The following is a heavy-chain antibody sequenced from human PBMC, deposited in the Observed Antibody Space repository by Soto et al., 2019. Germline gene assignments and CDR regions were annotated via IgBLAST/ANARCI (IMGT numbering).Heavy chain of an antibody. CDR1: GFTFSSYS. CDR2: ISSSSSYI. D-gene: IGHD4-4*01. V-gene: IGHV3-21*01. J-gene: IGHJ5*02. CDR3: ARERTTTVTPNWFDP. Sequence: GGSLRLSCAASGFTFSSYSMNWVRQAPGKGLEWVSSISSSSSYIYYADSVKGRFTISSDNAKNSLYLQMNSLRAEDTAVYYCARERTTTVTPNWFDPWGQGTLVTVSS.